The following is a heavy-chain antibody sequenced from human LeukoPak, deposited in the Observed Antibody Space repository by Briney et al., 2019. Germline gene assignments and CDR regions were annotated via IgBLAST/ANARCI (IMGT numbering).Heavy chain of an antibody. CDR1: GGAFSSYA. V-gene: IGHV1-69*06. CDR3: ATVLPGITMVRGVIKYNWFDP. J-gene: IGHJ5*02. D-gene: IGHD3-10*01. CDR2: IIPIFGTA. Sequence: ASVKVSCKASGGAFSSYAISWVRQAPGQGLEWMGGIIPIFGTANYAQKFQGRVTMTEDTSTDTAYMELSSLRSEDTAVYYCATVLPGITMVRGVIKYNWFDPWGQGTLVTVSS.